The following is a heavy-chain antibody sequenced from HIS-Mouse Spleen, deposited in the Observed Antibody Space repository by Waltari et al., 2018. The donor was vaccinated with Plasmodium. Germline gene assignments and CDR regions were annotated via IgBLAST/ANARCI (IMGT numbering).Heavy chain of an antibody. CDR1: GFTFSGSA. CDR3: TRRYGDFDY. Sequence: EVQLVESGGGLVQPGGSLKLSCAASGFTFSGSAMHWVRQASGKGREGVGRIRSKANSYATAYAASVKGRFTISRDDSKNTAYLQMNSLKTEDTAVYYCTRRYGDFDYWGQGTLVTVSS. D-gene: IGHD4-17*01. CDR2: IRSKANSYAT. V-gene: IGHV3-73*01. J-gene: IGHJ4*02.